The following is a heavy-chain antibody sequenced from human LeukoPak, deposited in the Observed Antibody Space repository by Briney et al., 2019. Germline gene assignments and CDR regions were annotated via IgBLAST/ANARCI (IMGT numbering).Heavy chain of an antibody. J-gene: IGHJ4*02. V-gene: IGHV6-1*01. Sequence: SQTLSLTCAISGDSVSSNTASWTWIRQSPSRGLEWLGRTYSRSKWYNEYAASMKSRITINSDTSKNQFSLQLNSVTPEDTAVYYCARATYHFDNRGQGTLVTVSS. CDR1: GDSVSSNTAS. CDR3: ARATYHFDN. D-gene: IGHD2-2*02. CDR2: TYSRSKWYN.